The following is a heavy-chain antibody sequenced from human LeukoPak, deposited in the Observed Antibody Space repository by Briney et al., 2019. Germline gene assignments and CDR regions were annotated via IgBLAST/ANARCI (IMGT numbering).Heavy chain of an antibody. CDR3: ARAVTSGGVIVPFDY. CDR2: VWYDGSNK. CDR1: GFTFSTYG. J-gene: IGHJ4*02. V-gene: IGHV3-33*01. D-gene: IGHD3-16*02. Sequence: GRSLRLSCAASGFTFSTYGMNWVRQAPGKGLEWVAVVWYDGSNKYYADSMKGRFTISRDNSKNTLYLQMNSLRAEDTAVYYCARAVTSGGVIVPFDYWGQGTLVTVSS.